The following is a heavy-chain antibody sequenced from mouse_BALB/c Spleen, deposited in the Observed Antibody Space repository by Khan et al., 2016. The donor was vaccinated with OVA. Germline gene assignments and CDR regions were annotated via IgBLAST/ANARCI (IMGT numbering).Heavy chain of an antibody. CDR2: IFPGNSDT. CDR1: GYSFTDYL. V-gene: IGHV1-5*01. D-gene: IGHD1-3*01. Sequence: VQLKQSGTVLARPGASVKMSCKASGYSFTDYLIHWVKQRPGRGLEWIGDIFPGNSDTTYNQKFRDKAKLTADTSASAAYMELSSLTNEDSAVYYCTRGGYSSFAYWGQGTLVTVSA. CDR3: TRGGYSSFAY. J-gene: IGHJ3*01.